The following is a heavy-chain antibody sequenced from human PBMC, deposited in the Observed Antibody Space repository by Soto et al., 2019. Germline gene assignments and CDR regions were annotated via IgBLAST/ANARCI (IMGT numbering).Heavy chain of an antibody. Sequence: SLQVSCKASGETFSSYTIPWVIQADGQGLEWMGRIIHILGIANYAQKFQGRVTITADKSTSTAYMELSSLRSEDTAVYYCARDSSPSSPNYYYYYMDVWGKGTTVNVSS. V-gene: IGHV1-69*04. CDR2: IIHILGIA. J-gene: IGHJ6*03. D-gene: IGHD6-13*01. CDR1: GETFSSYT. CDR3: ARDSSPSSPNYYYYYMDV.